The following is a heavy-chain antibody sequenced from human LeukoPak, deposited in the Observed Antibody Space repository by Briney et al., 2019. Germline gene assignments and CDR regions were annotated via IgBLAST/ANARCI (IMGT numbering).Heavy chain of an antibody. V-gene: IGHV3-33*06. J-gene: IGHJ4*02. Sequence: GRSLRLSCAASGFTLTTFGMHWVRQAPGKGLEWVAVIWYDGSNKYYADSVKGRFTISRDNSKNTLYLQMNSLRAEDTAVYYCAKEGYCSSTSCYYFDYWGQGTLVTVSS. CDR3: AKEGYCSSTSCYYFDY. D-gene: IGHD2-2*01. CDR1: GFTLTTFG. CDR2: IWYDGSNK.